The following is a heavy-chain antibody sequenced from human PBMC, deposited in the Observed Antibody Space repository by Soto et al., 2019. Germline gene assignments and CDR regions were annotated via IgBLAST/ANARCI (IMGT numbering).Heavy chain of an antibody. V-gene: IGHV3-30*18. CDR2: ISSDGSNK. Sequence: RLSCAAPGFIFSNYGVHWVRQTPGKGLEWVAVISSDGSNKYYADSVKGRFTISRDNSKYTLYLQMNSLRPEDTAMYYCAKDRSGGSYYLFDYWGQGTLVTVS. D-gene: IGHD1-26*01. CDR3: AKDRSGGSYYLFDY. J-gene: IGHJ4*02. CDR1: GFIFSNYG.